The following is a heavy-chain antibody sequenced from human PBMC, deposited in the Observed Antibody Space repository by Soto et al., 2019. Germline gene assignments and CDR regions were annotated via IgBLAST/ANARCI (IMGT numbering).Heavy chain of an antibody. CDR1: GGSFSGYY. CDR3: ARKGNCSSTSCYPVAGTFGFDY. J-gene: IGHJ4*02. Sequence: SETLSLTCAVYGGSFSGYYWSWIRQPPGKGLEWIGEINHSGSTNYNPSLKSRVTISVDTSKNQFSLKLSSVTAADTAVYYCARKGNCSSTSCYPVAGTFGFDYWGQGTLVTVSS. V-gene: IGHV4-34*01. D-gene: IGHD2-2*01. CDR2: INHSGST.